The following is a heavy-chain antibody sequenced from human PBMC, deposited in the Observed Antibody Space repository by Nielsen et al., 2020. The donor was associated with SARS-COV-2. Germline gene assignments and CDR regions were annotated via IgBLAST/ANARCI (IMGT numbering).Heavy chain of an antibody. CDR3: AKAGYGMDV. V-gene: IGHV3-23*01. CDR2: ISGSGGST. J-gene: IGHJ6*02. Sequence: GESLKISCSASGFTFSSTWMDWVRQAPGKGLEWVSAISGSGGSTYYADSVKGRFTISRDNSKNTLYLQMNSLRAEDTAVYYCAKAGYGMDVWGQGTTVTVSS. CDR1: GFTFSSTW.